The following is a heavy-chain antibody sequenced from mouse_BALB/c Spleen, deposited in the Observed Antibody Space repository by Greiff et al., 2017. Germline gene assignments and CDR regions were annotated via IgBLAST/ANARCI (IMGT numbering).Heavy chain of an antibody. CDR3: ARKGTYYRSWFAD. Sequence: ESGPGLVKPSQSLSLTCSVTGYSITSGYYWNWIRQFPGNKLEWMGYISYDGSNNYNPSLKNRISITRDTSKNQFFLKLNSVTTEDTATYYCARKGTYYRSWFADWGQGTLVTVSA. J-gene: IGHJ3*01. V-gene: IGHV3-6*02. D-gene: IGHD2-14*01. CDR1: GYSITSGYY. CDR2: ISYDGSN.